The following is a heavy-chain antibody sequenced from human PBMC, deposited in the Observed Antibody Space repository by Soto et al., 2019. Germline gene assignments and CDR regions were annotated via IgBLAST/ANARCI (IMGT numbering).Heavy chain of an antibody. CDR1: GFMFGTYW. CDR2: IKHDGNEK. CDR3: VRATLSWGHYYFRGLDV. V-gene: IGHV3-7*01. J-gene: IGHJ6*04. Sequence: GGSLRLSCAATGFMFGTYWMSWVRQAPGKGLEWVANIKHDGNEKYYADSVKGRFTVSRDNVKNFLHLQMSSLRGDDTGVYFCVRATLSWGHYYFRGLDVWGKGTTVTASS. D-gene: IGHD3-10*01.